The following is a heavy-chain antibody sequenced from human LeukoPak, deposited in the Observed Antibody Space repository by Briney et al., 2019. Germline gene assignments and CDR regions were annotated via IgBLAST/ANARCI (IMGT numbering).Heavy chain of an antibody. D-gene: IGHD6-19*01. CDR2: IYYSGST. Sequence: SETLSLTCTVSGGSISSYYWSWIRQPPGKGLEWIGYIYYSGSTNYNPSLKSRVTISVDTSKNQFSLKLSSVTAADTGVYYCARERYSSGWYGDYFDYWGQGTLVTVSS. V-gene: IGHV4-59*01. CDR1: GGSISSYY. J-gene: IGHJ4*02. CDR3: ARERYSSGWYGDYFDY.